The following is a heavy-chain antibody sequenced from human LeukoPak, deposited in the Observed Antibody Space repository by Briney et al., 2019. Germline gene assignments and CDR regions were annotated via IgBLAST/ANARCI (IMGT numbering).Heavy chain of an antibody. CDR3: ARDSDYYGSGSYSFDY. D-gene: IGHD3-10*01. V-gene: IGHV1-3*01. CDR1: GYTFTSYA. J-gene: IGHJ4*02. CDR2: INAGNGNT. Sequence: ASVKVSCEASGYTFTSYAMHWVRQAPGQRLEWMGWINAGNGNTKYSQKFQGRVTITRDTSASTAYMELSSLRSEDTAVYYCARDSDYYGSGSYSFDYWGQGTLVTVSS.